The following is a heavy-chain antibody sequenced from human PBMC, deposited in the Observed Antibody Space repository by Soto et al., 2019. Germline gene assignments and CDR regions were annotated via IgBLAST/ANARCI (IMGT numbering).Heavy chain of an antibody. CDR2: ISYDGRNK. J-gene: IGHJ4*02. V-gene: IGHV3-30*03. CDR3: ASGTLASGGSCSY. Sequence: QPGGSLTLSCAASGFTFSISVMHWVRQAPGKGLEWVAVISYDGRNKYYVDSVKGRYTISRDNSKNMLFLEMNSLRPEDTAVYYCASGTLASGGSCSYWGQGTLVTVSS. CDR1: GFTFSISV. D-gene: IGHD2-15*01.